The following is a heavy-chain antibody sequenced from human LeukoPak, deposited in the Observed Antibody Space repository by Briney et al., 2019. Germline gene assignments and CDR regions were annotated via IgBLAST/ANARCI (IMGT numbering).Heavy chain of an antibody. D-gene: IGHD3-10*01. CDR2: ISWNSGSI. V-gene: IGHV3-9*01. J-gene: IGHJ4*02. CDR1: GFTFDDYA. CDR3: TGNYYGSGSYADFDY. Sequence: PGRSLRLSCAASGFTFDDYAMHWVRQAPGKGLEWVSGISWNSGSIGYADSVKGRFTISRDNAKNSLYLQMDSLKTEDTAVYYCTGNYYGSGSYADFDYWGQGTLVTVSS.